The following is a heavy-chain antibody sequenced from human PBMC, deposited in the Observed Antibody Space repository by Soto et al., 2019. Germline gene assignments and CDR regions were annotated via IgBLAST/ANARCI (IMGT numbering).Heavy chain of an antibody. J-gene: IGHJ4*02. CDR1: GFTFSTYV. CDR2: ISGSGDSI. CDR3: AKDETYSSSWPYYFDY. D-gene: IGHD6-13*01. V-gene: IGHV3-23*01. Sequence: EVQLLESGGGLVQPGGSLRLSCAASGFTFSTYVMTWVRQAPGKGLEWVSSISGSGDSIYYADSVKGRFTISRDNSKNTLYLQMNNLRAEDTAVYYCAKDETYSSSWPYYFDYWGQGTLVTVSS.